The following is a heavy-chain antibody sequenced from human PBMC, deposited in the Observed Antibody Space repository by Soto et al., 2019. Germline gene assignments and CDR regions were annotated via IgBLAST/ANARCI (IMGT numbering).Heavy chain of an antibody. D-gene: IGHD6-6*01. CDR2: INHSGST. CDR3: ARGRFQYSSSPPPPYFDY. V-gene: IGHV4-34*01. Sequence: PSETLSLICAVYGGSFSCYYWSWIRQPPGKGLEWIGEINHSGSTNYNPSLKSRVTISVDTSKNQFSLKLSSVTAADTAVYYCARGRFQYSSSPPPPYFDYWGQGTLVTVSS. J-gene: IGHJ4*02. CDR1: GGSFSCYY.